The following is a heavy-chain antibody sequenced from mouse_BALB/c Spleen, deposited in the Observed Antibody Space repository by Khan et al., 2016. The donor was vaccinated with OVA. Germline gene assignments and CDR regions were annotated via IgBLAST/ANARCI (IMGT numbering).Heavy chain of an antibody. Sequence: VQLQESGAELVKTGASVKLSCKASGYTFTNYWVHWVKQRPGQGLEWIGEIYPGDGRTNNNEKFKTKATLTVDKSSSTAYVQLNSLTSEDSAVYYWARNAYFGNCFDYWGQGTTLTVSS. V-gene: IGHV1S81*02. CDR1: GYTFTNYW. CDR3: ARNAYFGNCFDY. CDR2: IYPGDGRT. J-gene: IGHJ2*01. D-gene: IGHD2-10*01.